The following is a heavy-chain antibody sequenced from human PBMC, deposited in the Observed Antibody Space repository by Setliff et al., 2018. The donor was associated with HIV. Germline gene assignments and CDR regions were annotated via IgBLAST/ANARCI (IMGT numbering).Heavy chain of an antibody. D-gene: IGHD3-22*01. Sequence: SETLSLTCTVSGDSITSHYWSWIRQPPGKGLEWIGYIYTSGSTNYNPSLKSRVTISVDTSKNQFSLKLSSVTAADTAVYYCARGLSFYDPGGFDYWGQGTLVTVSS. CDR3: ARGLSFYDPGGFDY. V-gene: IGHV4-4*09. CDR1: GDSITSHY. J-gene: IGHJ4*02. CDR2: IYTSGST.